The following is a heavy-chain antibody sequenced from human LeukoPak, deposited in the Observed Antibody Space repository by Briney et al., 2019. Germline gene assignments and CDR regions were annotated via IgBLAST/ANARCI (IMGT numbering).Heavy chain of an antibody. CDR2: INHSGST. J-gene: IGHJ4*02. Sequence: SETLSLTCAVYGGSFSGYYWSWIRQPPGKGLEWIGEINHSGSTNYNPSLKSRVTISVDTSKNQFSLKLSSVTAADTAVYYCARQSILDTAMVGYWGQGTLVTVSS. CDR3: ARQSILDTAMVGY. CDR1: GGSFSGYY. D-gene: IGHD5-18*01. V-gene: IGHV4-34*01.